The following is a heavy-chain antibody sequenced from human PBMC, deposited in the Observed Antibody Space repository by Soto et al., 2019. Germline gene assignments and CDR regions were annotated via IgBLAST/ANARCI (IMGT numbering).Heavy chain of an antibody. D-gene: IGHD3-3*01. CDR1: GGSISSYY. Sequence: PSETLSLTCTVSGGSISSYYWSWIRQPPGKGLEWIGYIYYSGSTYYNPSLKSRVTISVDTSKNQFSLKLSSVTAADTAVYYCARQGLFAGAYYDFWSGYYNYGMDVWGQGTTVTVSS. CDR2: IYYSGST. J-gene: IGHJ6*02. CDR3: ARQGLFAGAYYDFWSGYYNYGMDV. V-gene: IGHV4-59*04.